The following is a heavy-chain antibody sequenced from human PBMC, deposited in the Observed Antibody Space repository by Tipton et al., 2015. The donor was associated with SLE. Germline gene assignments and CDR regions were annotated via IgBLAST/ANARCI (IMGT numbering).Heavy chain of an antibody. CDR3: ARASGGLLPFDY. D-gene: IGHD3-22*01. CDR1: GGSISSSSYY. J-gene: IGHJ4*02. V-gene: IGHV4-39*07. CDR2: IYYSGNT. Sequence: TLSLTYTVSGGSISSSSYYWGWIRQPPGKGLEWIGSIYYSGNTYYNPSLKSRVTISVDTSKNQLSLKVSSVTAADTAVYYCARASGGLLPFDYWGQGTLVTVSS.